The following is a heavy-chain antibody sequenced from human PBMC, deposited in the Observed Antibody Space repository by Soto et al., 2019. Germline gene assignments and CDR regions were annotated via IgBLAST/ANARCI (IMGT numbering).Heavy chain of an antibody. CDR2: ISSSGSTI. Sequence: GGSLRLSCAASGFTFSDYYMSWIRQAPGKGLEWVSYISSSGSTIYYADSVKGRFTISRDNAKNSLYLQMNSLRAEDTAVYYCAREVWIEPTVPTYYYYYMDVWGKGTTVTVSS. J-gene: IGHJ6*03. CDR1: GFTFSDYY. V-gene: IGHV3-11*01. D-gene: IGHD4-17*01. CDR3: AREVWIEPTVPTYYYYYMDV.